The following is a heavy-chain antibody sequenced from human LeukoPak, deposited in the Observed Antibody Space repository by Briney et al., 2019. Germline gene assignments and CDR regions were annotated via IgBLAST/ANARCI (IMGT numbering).Heavy chain of an antibody. CDR3: ARQDLDYPFDY. V-gene: IGHV4-38-2*01. CDR2: INHSGST. J-gene: IGHJ4*02. Sequence: SETLSLTCAVSGYSISSGYYWGWIRQPPGKGLEWIGSINHSGSTYYNPSLKSRVTISVDTSKNQFSLKLSSVTAADTAVYYCARQDLDYPFDYWGQGTLVTVSS. D-gene: IGHD4-11*01. CDR1: GYSISSGYY.